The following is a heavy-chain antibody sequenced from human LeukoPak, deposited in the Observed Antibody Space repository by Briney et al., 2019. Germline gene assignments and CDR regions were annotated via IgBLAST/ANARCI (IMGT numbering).Heavy chain of an antibody. D-gene: IGHD5-12*01. CDR3: ARIPVATGYFDL. CDR2: INPSGGST. J-gene: IGHJ2*01. Sequence: ASVKVSCKASGYTFTSCYMHWVRQAPGQGLEWMGIINPSGGSTSYAQKFQGRVTMTRDTSTSTVYMELSSLRSEDTAVYYCARIPVATGYFDLWGRGTLVTVSS. CDR1: GYTFTSCY. V-gene: IGHV1-46*01.